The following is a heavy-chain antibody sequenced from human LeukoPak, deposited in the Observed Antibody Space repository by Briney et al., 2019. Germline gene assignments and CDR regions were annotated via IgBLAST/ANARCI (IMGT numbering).Heavy chain of an antibody. J-gene: IGHJ4*02. D-gene: IGHD2-2*01. Sequence: ASVKVPCKASGYTLTSYGISWVRQAPGQGLEWMGWISAYNGNTNYAQKLQGRATMTTDASTRTAYMELRSLRSDDTAVYYCARSRYCSSTSCHPFDYWGQGTLVTVSS. CDR2: ISAYNGNT. CDR1: GYTLTSYG. CDR3: ARSRYCSSTSCHPFDY. V-gene: IGHV1-18*01.